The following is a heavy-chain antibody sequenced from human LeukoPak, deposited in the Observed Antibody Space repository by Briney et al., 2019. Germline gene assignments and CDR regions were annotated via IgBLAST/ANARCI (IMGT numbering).Heavy chain of an antibody. Sequence: SQTLSLTCTVSGGSISSGDCYWSWIRQPPGKGLEWIGYIYYSGSTYYNPSLKSRLTLSVDTSKNQFSLKLSSVTAADTAVYYCARGLDGYNYDYWGQGTLVTVSS. CDR3: ARGLDGYNYDY. J-gene: IGHJ4*02. CDR1: GGSISSGDCY. V-gene: IGHV4-30-4*01. CDR2: IYYSGST. D-gene: IGHD5-24*01.